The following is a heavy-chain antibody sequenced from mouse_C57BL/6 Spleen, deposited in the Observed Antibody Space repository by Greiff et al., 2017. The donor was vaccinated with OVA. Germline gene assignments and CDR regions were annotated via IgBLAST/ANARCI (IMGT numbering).Heavy chain of an antibody. J-gene: IGHJ4*01. D-gene: IGHD2-4*01. CDR1: GYTFTSYW. CDR2: IDPSDSYT. V-gene: IGHV1-69*01. CDR3: AAGLRQDAMDY. Sequence: QVQLKQPGAELVMPGASVKLSCKASGYTFTSYWMHWVKQRPGQGLEWIGEIDPSDSYTNYNQKFKGKSTLPVDKSSSTAYMQLSSLTSEDSAVYYCAAGLRQDAMDYWGQGTSVTVSS.